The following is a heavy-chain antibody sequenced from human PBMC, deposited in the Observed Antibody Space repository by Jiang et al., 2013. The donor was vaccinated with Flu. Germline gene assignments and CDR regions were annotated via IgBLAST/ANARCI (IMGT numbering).Heavy chain of an antibody. J-gene: IGHJ4*02. V-gene: IGHV3-15*07. D-gene: IGHD5-12*01. Sequence: PGGPVRLSCAASGFTFSNAWMNWVRQAPGKGLEWVGRIKSKTDGGTTDYAAPVKGRFTISRDDSKNTLYLQMNSLKTEDTAVYYCTTLGGYHWGLDYWGQGTLVTVSS. CDR2: IKSKTDGGTT. CDR1: GFTFSNAW. CDR3: TTLGGYHWGLDY.